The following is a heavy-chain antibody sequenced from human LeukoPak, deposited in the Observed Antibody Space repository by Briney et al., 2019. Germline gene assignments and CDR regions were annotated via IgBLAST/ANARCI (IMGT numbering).Heavy chain of an antibody. Sequence: SETLSLTCAVYGGSFSGYYWSWIRQPPGKGLEWIGEINHSGSTNYNPSLKSRVTISVDTSKNQFSLKLSSATAADTAVYYCARRGIGGAFDIWGQGTMVTVSS. D-gene: IGHD3-16*01. CDR2: INHSGST. J-gene: IGHJ3*02. CDR1: GGSFSGYY. V-gene: IGHV4-34*01. CDR3: ARRGIGGAFDI.